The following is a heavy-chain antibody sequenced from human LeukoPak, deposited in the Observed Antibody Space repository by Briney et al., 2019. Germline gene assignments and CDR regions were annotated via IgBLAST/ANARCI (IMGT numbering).Heavy chain of an antibody. CDR1: GYTFTNYY. V-gene: IGHV1-2*02. D-gene: IGHD3-3*01. Sequence: ASVKVSCKASGYTFTNYYIQWIRQEPGQGLEWMGWINPNNGDTNYAQKFQGRVIMTRDTSINTASMELTRLTSDDTAVYYCAREHKYYFWSGSYQTVTYFDPWGQGTLVTVSS. J-gene: IGHJ5*02. CDR3: AREHKYYFWSGSYQTVTYFDP. CDR2: INPNNGDT.